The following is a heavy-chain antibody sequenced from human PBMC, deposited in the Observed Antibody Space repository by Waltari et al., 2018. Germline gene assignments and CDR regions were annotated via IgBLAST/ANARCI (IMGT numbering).Heavy chain of an antibody. V-gene: IGHV7-4-1*01. CDR2: INTNTWTP. Sequence: QVQLVQSGSELQKPGASVNLSCKASGYTFSKYAIHWVRQAPGQGLEWMGWINTNTWTPTYTEGFTGRFFLAVDTSVSTATLQIDSLQPEDTAFYYCAKAYSWNDVDWFAPWGQGTLVTVSS. CDR3: AKAYSWNDVDWFAP. J-gene: IGHJ5*02. CDR1: GYTFSKYA. D-gene: IGHD1-1*01.